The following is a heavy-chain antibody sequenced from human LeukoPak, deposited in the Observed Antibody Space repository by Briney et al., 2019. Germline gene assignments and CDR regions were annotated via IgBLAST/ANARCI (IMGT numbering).Heavy chain of an antibody. Sequence: SETLSLTCTVSGYSISTNNYWGWIRQPPGKGLEWIGSLYHSGSTYYNPSLKSRVTISVDTSKNQFSLKLSSVTAADTAVYYCARDVIIVGATARHYFDYWGQGTLVTVSS. CDR1: GYSISTNNY. D-gene: IGHD1-26*01. CDR2: LYHSGST. J-gene: IGHJ4*02. V-gene: IGHV4-38-2*02. CDR3: ARDVIIVGATARHYFDY.